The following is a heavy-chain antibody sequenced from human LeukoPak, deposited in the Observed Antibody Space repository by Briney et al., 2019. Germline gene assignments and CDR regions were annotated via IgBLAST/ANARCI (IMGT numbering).Heavy chain of an antibody. CDR3: ARDHPSYSNYYYYGMDV. J-gene: IGHJ6*02. CDR2: ISSSSSYI. D-gene: IGHD4-11*01. V-gene: IGHV3-21*01. Sequence: PGGSLRLSCAASGLTFSSYSMNWVRQAPGKGLEWVSSISSSSSYIYYADSVKGRFTISRDNAKNSLYLQMNSLRAEDTAVYYCARDHPSYSNYYYYGMDVWGQGTTVTVSS. CDR1: GLTFSSYS.